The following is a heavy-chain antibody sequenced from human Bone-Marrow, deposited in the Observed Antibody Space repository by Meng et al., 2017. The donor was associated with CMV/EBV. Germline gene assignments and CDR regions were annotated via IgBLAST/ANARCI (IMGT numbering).Heavy chain of an antibody. CDR3: ASLGYCSSTSCYTD. Sequence: GESLKISCAASGFTFSSYSMNWVRQAPGKGLEWVSSISSSSSYIYYADSVKGRFTISRDNAKNSLYLQMNSLRAEDTAVYYCASLGYCSSTSCYTDWGQGTLVTVPS. CDR2: ISSSSSYI. V-gene: IGHV3-21*01. D-gene: IGHD2-2*02. J-gene: IGHJ4*02. CDR1: GFTFSSYS.